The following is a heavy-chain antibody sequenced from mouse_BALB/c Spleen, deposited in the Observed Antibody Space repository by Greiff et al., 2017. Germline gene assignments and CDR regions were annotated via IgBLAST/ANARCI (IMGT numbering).Heavy chain of an antibody. J-gene: IGHJ3*01. Sequence: QLQQSGPELVKPGASVKVSCKASGYAFTSYNMYWVKQRHGKSLEWIGYIDPYNGGTSYNQKFKGKATLTVDKSSSTAYMHLNSLTSEDSAVYYCARSCYYGSSYGWFAYWGQGTLVTVSA. D-gene: IGHD1-1*01. V-gene: IGHV1S135*01. CDR2: IDPYNGGT. CDR3: ARSCYYGSSYGWFAY. CDR1: GYAFTSYN.